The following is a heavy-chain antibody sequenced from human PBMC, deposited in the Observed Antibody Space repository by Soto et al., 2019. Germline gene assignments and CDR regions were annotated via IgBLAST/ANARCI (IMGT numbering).Heavy chain of an antibody. J-gene: IGHJ4*02. CDR3: ARQIYDSDTGPNFQYYFDS. Sequence: PGESLKISCKRSGYSFAGYWITWVRQKPGKGLEWMGRIGPSDSQTYYSPSFRGHVTISATKSITTVFLQWSSLRASDTAMYYCARQIYDSDTGPNFQYYFDSWGQGTPVTVSS. D-gene: IGHD3-22*01. CDR2: IGPSDSQT. CDR1: GYSFAGYW. V-gene: IGHV5-10-1*01.